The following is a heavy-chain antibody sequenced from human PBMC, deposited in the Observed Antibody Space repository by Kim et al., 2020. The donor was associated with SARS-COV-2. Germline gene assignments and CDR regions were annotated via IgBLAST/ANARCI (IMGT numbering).Heavy chain of an antibody. V-gene: IGHV4-39*01. D-gene: IGHD1-26*01. CDR1: GGSISSSSYY. CDR2: IYYSGST. CDR3: ARHVKSGSYYDDY. Sequence: SETLSLTCTVSGGSISSSSYYWGWIRQPPGNGLEWIGSIYYSGSTYYNPSLKSRLTISVDTSKNQFSLMLSSVTAADTALYYCARHVKSGSYYDDYWGQGTLVTVSS. J-gene: IGHJ4*02.